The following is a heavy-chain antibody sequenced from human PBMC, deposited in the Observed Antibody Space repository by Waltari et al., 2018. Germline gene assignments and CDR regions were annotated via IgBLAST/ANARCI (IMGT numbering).Heavy chain of an antibody. D-gene: IGHD3-22*01. CDR2: IRSKANSYAT. Sequence: EVQLVESGGGLVQPGGSLNLSCAASGFSLSGSAIHWVRQASGKGLEWVGRIRSKANSYATVYAASVKGRFTISRDDSKDTAFLQMNSLKTEDTAVYYCTRPPYDSSAGAFDYWGQGTLVTVSS. J-gene: IGHJ4*02. V-gene: IGHV3-73*01. CDR3: TRPPYDSSAGAFDY. CDR1: GFSLSGSA.